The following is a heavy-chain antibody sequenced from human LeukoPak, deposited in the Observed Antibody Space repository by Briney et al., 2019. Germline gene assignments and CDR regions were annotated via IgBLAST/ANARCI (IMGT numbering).Heavy chain of an antibody. J-gene: IGHJ3*02. V-gene: IGHV4-39*01. Sequence: SETLSLTCTVSSGSISSSSYYWGWIRQPPGKGLDWIGSIYYSASTYYNPSLKSRVTISIDTSKNQFSLKLSSVAAADTAVYYCAARSITWNAFNIWGQGTMVTVSS. D-gene: IGHD1-1*01. CDR3: AARSITWNAFNI. CDR1: SGSISSSSYY. CDR2: IYYSAST.